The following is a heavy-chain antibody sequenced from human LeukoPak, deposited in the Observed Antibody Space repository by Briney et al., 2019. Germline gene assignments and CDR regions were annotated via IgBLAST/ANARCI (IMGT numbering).Heavy chain of an antibody. D-gene: IGHD6-13*01. CDR3: AKRFAAAVYYFDY. CDR2: ISGSGGST. V-gene: IGHV3-23*01. J-gene: IGHJ4*02. Sequence: SLRLSCAASGFTFISYAMSWVRQAPGKGLEWVSAISGSGGSTYYADSVKGRFTISRDNSKNTLYLQMNSLRAEDTAVYYCAKRFAAAVYYFDYWGQGTLVTVSS. CDR1: GFTFISYA.